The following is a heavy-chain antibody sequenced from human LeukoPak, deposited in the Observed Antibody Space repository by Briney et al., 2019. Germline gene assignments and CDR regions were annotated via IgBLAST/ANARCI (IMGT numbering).Heavy chain of an antibody. V-gene: IGHV5-10-1*01. CDR2: IDPSDSYT. J-gene: IGHJ6*02. CDR1: GYSFTSYW. Sequence: GESLKISCKGSGYSFTSYWISWVRQMPGKGLEWMGRIDPSDSYTNYSPSFQGHVTISADKSISTAYLQWSSLKASDTAMYYCARRSAYSSGENYYYYGMDVWGQGTTVTVSS. CDR3: ARRSAYSSGENYYYYGMDV. D-gene: IGHD6-19*01.